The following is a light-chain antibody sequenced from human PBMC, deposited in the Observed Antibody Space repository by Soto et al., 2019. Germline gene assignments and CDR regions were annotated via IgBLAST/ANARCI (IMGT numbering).Light chain of an antibody. CDR1: QGITNY. CDR3: QQYNSAPFT. Sequence: DIQMTQSPSSLSASVGDRVTVTCRASQGITNYLAWYQQKPGKVPKLLIYAASTLQSGVPSRFSGSGSVTDFTLTISSPQPEDVATYDCQQYNSAPFTFGPWTKVHSK. J-gene: IGKJ3*01. CDR2: AAS. V-gene: IGKV1-27*01.